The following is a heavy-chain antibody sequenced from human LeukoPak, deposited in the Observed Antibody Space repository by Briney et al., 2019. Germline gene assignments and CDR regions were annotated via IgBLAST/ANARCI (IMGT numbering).Heavy chain of an antibody. CDR1: GGSFSGYY. CDR2: INHSGST. Sequence: PSETLSLTCAVYGGSFSGYYWSWIRQPPGKGLEWIGEINHSGSTNYNPSLKSRVTISVDTSKNQFSLKLSSVTAADTAVYYCARGRGWFGESRKRWFDPWGQGTLVTVSS. CDR3: ARGRGWFGESRKRWFDP. J-gene: IGHJ5*02. D-gene: IGHD3-10*01. V-gene: IGHV4-34*01.